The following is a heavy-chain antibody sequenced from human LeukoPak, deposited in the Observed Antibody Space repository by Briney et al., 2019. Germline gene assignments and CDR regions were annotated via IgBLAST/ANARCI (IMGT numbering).Heavy chain of an antibody. CDR3: ARPRGDAAGVETWFDP. CDR1: GGTLSNYP. Sequence: SVKVSCKASGGTLSNYPFSWVRQAPGQGLEWMGKIIPSVGLTRYAEKFQGRLTLTGDTSTTTAYMELSSLTSDDTAVYYCARPRGDAAGVETWFDPWGPGTLVIVSS. CDR2: IIPSVGLT. D-gene: IGHD6-13*01. V-gene: IGHV1-69*02. J-gene: IGHJ5*02.